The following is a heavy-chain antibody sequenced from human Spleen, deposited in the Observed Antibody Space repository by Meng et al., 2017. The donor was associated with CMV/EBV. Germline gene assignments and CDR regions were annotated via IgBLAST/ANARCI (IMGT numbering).Heavy chain of an antibody. CDR1: GFRFRNDV. CDR3: ARATGVNLHYFDY. J-gene: IGHJ4*02. D-gene: IGHD3-10*01. Sequence: CADSGFRFRNDVMYWGRQAPGKGLEYVSGITSNGASTYYADSVKGRFSISRDNSKNTLYLQMGSLRVEDMALYYCARATGVNLHYFDYWGQGTLVTVSS. CDR2: ITSNGAST. V-gene: IGHV3-64*02.